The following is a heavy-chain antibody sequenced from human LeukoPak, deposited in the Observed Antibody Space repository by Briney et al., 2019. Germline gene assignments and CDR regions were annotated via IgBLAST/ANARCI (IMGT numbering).Heavy chain of an antibody. D-gene: IGHD5-18*01. CDR2: ISYDGSNK. J-gene: IGHJ4*02. Sequence: GRSLRLSCAASGFTFSSYAMHWVRQAPGKGLEWVAVISYDGSNKYYADSVKGRFTISRDNSKNTLYLQMNSLRAEDTAVYYCARDGGYSYGYFNYWGQGTLVTVSS. CDR3: ARDGGYSYGYFNY. CDR1: GFTFSSYA. V-gene: IGHV3-30-3*01.